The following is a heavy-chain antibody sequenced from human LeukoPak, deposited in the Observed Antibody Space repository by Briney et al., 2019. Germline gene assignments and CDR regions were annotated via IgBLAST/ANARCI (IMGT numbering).Heavy chain of an antibody. J-gene: IGHJ5*02. V-gene: IGHV4-38-2*02. D-gene: IGHD2-15*01. Sequence: PSETLSLTCTVSGYSISSGYYWGWIRQSPGKGLEWIASINHNGRTYYNPSLESRVTISVDTSKNQFSLMFNSVTAADTAVYYCARRPHCSLVTCYRRWFDAWGQGTLVTVSS. CDR3: ARRPHCSLVTCYRRWFDA. CDR2: INHNGRT. CDR1: GYSISSGYY.